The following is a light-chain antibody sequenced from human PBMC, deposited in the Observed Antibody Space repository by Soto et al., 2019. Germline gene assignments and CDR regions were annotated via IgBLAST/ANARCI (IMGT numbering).Light chain of an antibody. V-gene: IGLV2-8*01. CDR1: SSDVGGYNY. CDR3: SSYAGSSNV. J-gene: IGLJ1*01. CDR2: EVN. Sequence: QSALTQPPSASGSPGQSVAISCTGTSSDVGGYNYVSWYQQHPGKAPKLMIYEVNKRPSGVPDRCSSSKSGNTASLTVSGLQAEDEADYSCSSYAGSSNVFGTGTKLTVL.